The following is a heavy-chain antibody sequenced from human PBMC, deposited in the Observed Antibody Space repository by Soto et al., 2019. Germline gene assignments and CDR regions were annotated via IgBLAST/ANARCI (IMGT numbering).Heavy chain of an antibody. CDR1: GFTFSRYD. CDR2: IGTAGDT. CDR3: ARALRLYDNDDNARYYSYLRMDV. J-gene: IGHJ6*02. D-gene: IGHD3-16*01. V-gene: IGHV3-13*01. Sequence: EVQVVESGGGLVQPGGSLRLSCAASGFTFSRYDMQWVRQATGKGLEWVSAIGTAGDTYYSGSVKGRFTISRENAKNSLNLNMNSLSDGDMTVYYCARALRLYDNDDNARYYSYLRMDVWGQGTTVTVSS.